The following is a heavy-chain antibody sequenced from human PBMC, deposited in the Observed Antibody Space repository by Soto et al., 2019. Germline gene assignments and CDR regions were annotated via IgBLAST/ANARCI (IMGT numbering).Heavy chain of an antibody. CDR2: ISRSGDST. CDR3: AKTDKFNPQSSGWANRFDY. V-gene: IGHV3-23*01. D-gene: IGHD6-19*01. CDR1: GFTFSSYA. J-gene: IGHJ4*02. Sequence: EVQLLESGGGLVQPGGSLRLSCAASGFTFSSYAMTWVRQAPGKGLEWVSTISRSGDSTYYRDSVKGRFTISRDNSKNTVYLQMKSPRAEDTAGYYCAKTDKFNPQSSGWANRFDYWGQGTLVTVSS.